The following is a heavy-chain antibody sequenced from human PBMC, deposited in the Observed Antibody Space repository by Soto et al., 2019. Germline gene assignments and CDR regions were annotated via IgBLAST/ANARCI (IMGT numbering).Heavy chain of an antibody. J-gene: IGHJ6*02. D-gene: IGHD6-19*01. V-gene: IGHV1-8*01. CDR3: ARGPTFSSGWYVSYYYYGMDV. Sequence: SVKVSCKASGYTFTSYDINWVRQATGQGLEWMGWMNPNSGNTGYAQKFQGRVTMTRNTSISTAYMELSSLRSEDTAVYYCARGPTFSSGWYVSYYYYGMDVWGQGTTVTVS. CDR1: GYTFTSYD. CDR2: MNPNSGNT.